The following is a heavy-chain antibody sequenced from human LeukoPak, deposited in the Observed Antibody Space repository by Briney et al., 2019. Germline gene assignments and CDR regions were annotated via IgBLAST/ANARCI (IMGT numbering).Heavy chain of an antibody. Sequence: SETLSLTCTVYGGSFSGYYWSWIRQPPGKGLEWIGEINHSGSTNYNPSLKSRVTISVDTSKNQFSLKLSSVTAADTAVYYCARGPTTVTRAFDYWGQGTLVTVSS. D-gene: IGHD4-17*01. V-gene: IGHV4-34*01. CDR2: INHSGST. J-gene: IGHJ4*02. CDR1: GGSFSGYY. CDR3: ARGPTTVTRAFDY.